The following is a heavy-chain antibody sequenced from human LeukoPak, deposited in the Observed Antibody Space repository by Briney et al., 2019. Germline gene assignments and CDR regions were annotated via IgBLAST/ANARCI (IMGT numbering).Heavy chain of an antibody. CDR2: ISSGSSTI. CDR1: GFTFSSYS. CDR3: ARENIVVVTAIRDAFDI. V-gene: IGHV3-48*02. J-gene: IGHJ3*02. D-gene: IGHD2-21*02. Sequence: GGSLRLSCAASGFTFSSYSMNWVRQAPGKGREWVSYISSGSSTIYYADSVKGRFTISRDNAKNSLCLQMNSLRDEATAVYYCARENIVVVTAIRDAFDIWGQGTMVTVSS.